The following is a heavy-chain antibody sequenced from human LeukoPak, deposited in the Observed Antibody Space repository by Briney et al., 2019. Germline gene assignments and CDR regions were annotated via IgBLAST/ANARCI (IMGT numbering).Heavy chain of an antibody. Sequence: GGSLRLSCAASGFTFSSYAMSWDRQAPGKGLEWVSAISGSGGSTYYADSVKGRFTISRDNSKNTLYLQMNSLRAEDTAVYYCAKARGSGSYYHYYYMDVWGKGTTVTVSS. V-gene: IGHV3-23*01. CDR3: AKARGSGSYYHYYYMDV. CDR1: GFTFSSYA. CDR2: ISGSGGST. J-gene: IGHJ6*03. D-gene: IGHD3-10*01.